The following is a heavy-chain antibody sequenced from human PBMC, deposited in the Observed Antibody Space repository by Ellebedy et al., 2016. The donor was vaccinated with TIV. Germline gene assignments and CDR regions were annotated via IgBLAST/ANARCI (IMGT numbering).Heavy chain of an antibody. V-gene: IGHV1-3*01. CDR1: GYSFTAFT. D-gene: IGHD4-23*01. CDR3: ARTLEYGDNYYLDY. Sequence: ASVKVSXXGSGYSFTAFTIHWLRQAPGQRLEWMGWIVAGSGNTRSSQRFQGRVSFTRDASARISYMFLSSLRSEDTAVYYCARTLEYGDNYYLDYWGQGTLVTVSS. J-gene: IGHJ4*02. CDR2: IVAGSGNT.